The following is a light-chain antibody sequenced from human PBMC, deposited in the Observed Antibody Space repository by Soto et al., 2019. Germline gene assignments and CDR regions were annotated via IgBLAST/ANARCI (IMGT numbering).Light chain of an antibody. CDR3: SSYADSTPYV. J-gene: IGLJ1*01. CDR2: EVT. CDR1: SSDVGTYNY. Sequence: QSVLTQPPSASGSPGQSVTISCTGTSSDVGTYNYVSWYQQHPGKAPKLLIYEVTKRPSGVPDRFSGSKSGNTASLTVSGLQAEDEADYYRSSYADSTPYVFGTGTKLTVL. V-gene: IGLV2-8*01.